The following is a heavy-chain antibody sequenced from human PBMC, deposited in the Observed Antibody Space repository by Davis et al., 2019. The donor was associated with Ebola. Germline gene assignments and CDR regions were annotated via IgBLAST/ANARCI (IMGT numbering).Heavy chain of an antibody. CDR3: ARGQSGSDYSLWQY. CDR2: MDHSVNT. CDR1: GGSFSAYY. D-gene: IGHD3-10*01. V-gene: IGHV4-34*01. Sequence: MPSETLSSPFDVHGGSFSAYYWSWTPQPPGKGLEGIGEMDHSVNTNYNPSLKSRVTISIDPSKKQTSLNLTSVTAADTAVYYCARGQSGSDYSLWQYWGQGTLVTVSS. J-gene: IGHJ4*02.